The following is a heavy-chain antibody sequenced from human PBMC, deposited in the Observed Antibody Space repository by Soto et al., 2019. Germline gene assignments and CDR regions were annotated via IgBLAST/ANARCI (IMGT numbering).Heavy chain of an antibody. V-gene: IGHV3-74*01. CDR3: ARATGSNHPFDY. Sequence: EVPLVESGGGLVQPGGSLRLSCAATGFTFSTYWMHWVRQGPGKGLVWVSRISTDGSSTTYADSVKGRFTISRDNAKNTLYLQMNSLRAEDTAVYYCARATGSNHPFDYWGQGSLVTVS. J-gene: IGHJ4*02. CDR2: ISTDGSST. D-gene: IGHD2-2*01. CDR1: GFTFSTYW.